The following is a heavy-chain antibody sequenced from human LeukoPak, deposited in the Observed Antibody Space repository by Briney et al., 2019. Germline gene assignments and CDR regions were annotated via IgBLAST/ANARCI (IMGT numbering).Heavy chain of an antibody. J-gene: IGHJ5*02. CDR2: FIPIFGTA. CDR3: ARDRQVVPAAINYDWFDP. CDR1: GGTFGGFA. D-gene: IGHD2-2*02. V-gene: IGHV1-69*01. Sequence: SVKVSCKAFGGTFGGFAFGWVGQGPGQGLDWMGGFIPIFGTANYAQKFQGRVTITADESTSTAYMELSSLRSEDTAVYYCARDRQVVPAAINYDWFDPWGQGTLVTVSS.